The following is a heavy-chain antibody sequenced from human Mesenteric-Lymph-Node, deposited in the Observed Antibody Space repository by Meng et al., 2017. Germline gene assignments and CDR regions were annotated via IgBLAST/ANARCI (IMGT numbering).Heavy chain of an antibody. CDR1: GYTFTSYA. Sequence: ASVKVSCKASGYTFTSYAMNWVRQAPGQGLEWMGWINTNTGNPTYAQGFTGRFVFSLDTSVSTAYLQISSLKAEDTAVYYCARARSAYGGYVEWLRNHYYYYYGMDVWGQGTTVTFAS. CDR2: INTNTGNP. V-gene: IGHV7-4-1*02. CDR3: ARARSAYGGYVEWLRNHYYYYYGMDV. J-gene: IGHJ6*01. D-gene: IGHD5-12*01.